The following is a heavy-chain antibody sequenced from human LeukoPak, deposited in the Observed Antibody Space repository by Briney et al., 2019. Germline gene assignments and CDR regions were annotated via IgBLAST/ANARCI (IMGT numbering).Heavy chain of an antibody. D-gene: IGHD2-8*01. CDR1: GFTFSSYE. V-gene: IGHV3-48*03. CDR2: ISSSGSTI. J-gene: IGHJ6*02. CDR3: ARSCFKCTNGVLPGGDYYYYGMDV. Sequence: GGSLRLSCAASGFTFSSYEMNWVRQAPGKGLEWVSYISSSGSTIYYADSVKGRFTISRDNAKNSLYLQMNSLRAEDTAVYYCARSCFKCTNGVLPGGDYYYYGMDVWSQGTTVTVSS.